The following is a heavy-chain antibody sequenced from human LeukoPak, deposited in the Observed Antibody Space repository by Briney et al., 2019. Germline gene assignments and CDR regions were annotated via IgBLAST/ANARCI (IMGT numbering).Heavy chain of an antibody. J-gene: IGHJ4*02. CDR1: GFTVSSNY. CDR2: IYSGGST. V-gene: IGHV3-66*01. Sequence: GGSLRLSCAASGFTVSSNYMSWVRQAPEKGLEWGSVIYSGGSTYYADSVKGRFTISRDNSKNTLYLQMNSLRAEDTAVYYCARESNTGCHFDYWGQGTLVTVSS. CDR3: ARESNTGCHFDY. D-gene: IGHD2-2*01.